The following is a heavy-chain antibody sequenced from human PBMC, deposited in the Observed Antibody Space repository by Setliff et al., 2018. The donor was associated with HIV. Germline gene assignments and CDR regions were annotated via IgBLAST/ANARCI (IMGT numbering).Heavy chain of an antibody. CDR2: ISYSGST. Sequence: PSETLSLTCSVSGGVSGGDMGVHDWSWIRQPPGKGLEWIGYISYSGSTNYNPSLESRVAMSVDTSKQQFSLEVSSVTAADTAVYYCARTRGYSYGTLAGFDYWGRGSRVTVSS. CDR1: GGVSGGDMGVHD. J-gene: IGHJ4*01. CDR3: ARTRGYSYGTLAGFDY. D-gene: IGHD5-18*01. V-gene: IGHV4-61*08.